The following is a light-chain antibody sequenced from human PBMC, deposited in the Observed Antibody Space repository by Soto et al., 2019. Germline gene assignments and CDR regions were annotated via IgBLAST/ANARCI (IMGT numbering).Light chain of an antibody. CDR2: KAS. CDR3: QQYNGYSRT. V-gene: IGKV1-5*03. Sequence: DIQMTQSPSTLSASVGDRVTITCRASQSISTWLAWYQQKPGKAPKLLIYKASFLESGVPSRFSGSGSGTEFTLTISSLQPDDFATYYCQQYNGYSRTFGQGTKVEIK. CDR1: QSISTW. J-gene: IGKJ1*01.